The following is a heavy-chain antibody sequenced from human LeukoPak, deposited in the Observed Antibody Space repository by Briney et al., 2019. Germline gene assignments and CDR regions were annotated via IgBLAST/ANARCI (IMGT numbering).Heavy chain of an antibody. CDR2: ISAYNGST. D-gene: IGHD3-10*01. J-gene: IGHJ4*02. CDR3: ARYYGSGSYYGVYDY. CDR1: GYTFTSYG. Sequence: ASVKVSCKASGYTFTSYGISWVRQAPGQGLEWMGWISAYNGSTNHAQKLQGRVTMTTDTSTSTAYMELWSLRSDDTAVYYCARYYGSGSYYGVYDYWGQGTLVTVSS. V-gene: IGHV1-18*04.